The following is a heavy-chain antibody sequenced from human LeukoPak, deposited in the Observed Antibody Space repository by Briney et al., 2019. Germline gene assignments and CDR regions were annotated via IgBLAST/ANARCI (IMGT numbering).Heavy chain of an antibody. D-gene: IGHD4-17*01. Sequence: PSETLSLTCTVSGGSISSYYWSWIRQPAGKGLEWIGRIYTSGSTNYNPSLKSRVTMSVDTSKIHFSLKLSSVTAADTAVYYCAREDGDADYYYYGMDVWGQGTTVTVSS. CDR2: IYTSGST. CDR3: AREDGDADYYYYGMDV. CDR1: GGSISSYY. J-gene: IGHJ6*02. V-gene: IGHV4-4*07.